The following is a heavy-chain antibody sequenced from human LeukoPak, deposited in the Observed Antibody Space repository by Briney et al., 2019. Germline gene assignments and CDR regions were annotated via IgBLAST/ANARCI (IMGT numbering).Heavy chain of an antibody. D-gene: IGHD3/OR15-3a*01. J-gene: IGHJ4*02. CDR2: ISDSGGNT. V-gene: IGHV3-23*01. Sequence: GGSLRLSCAASGFTFTSYAMSWVRQAPGKGLEWDSAISDSGGNTYYADSVKGRFTISRGNSKNTLYLQMNSLRAEDTAVYYCAKVATWTYFDYWGQGTLVTVSS. CDR3: AKVATWTYFDY. CDR1: GFTFTSYA.